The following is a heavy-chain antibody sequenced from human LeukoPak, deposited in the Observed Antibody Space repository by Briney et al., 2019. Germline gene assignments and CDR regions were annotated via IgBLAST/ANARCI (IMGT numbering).Heavy chain of an antibody. V-gene: IGHV1-24*01. Sequence: ASVKVSCKASGYTFTSYYMHWVRQAPGKGLEWMGGFDPEDGETIYAQKFQGRVTMTEDTSTDTAYMGLSSLRSEDTAVYYCATGPYYYDSSGYHYWGQGTLVTVSS. D-gene: IGHD3-22*01. CDR3: ATGPYYYDSSGYHY. CDR2: FDPEDGET. CDR1: GYTFTSYY. J-gene: IGHJ4*02.